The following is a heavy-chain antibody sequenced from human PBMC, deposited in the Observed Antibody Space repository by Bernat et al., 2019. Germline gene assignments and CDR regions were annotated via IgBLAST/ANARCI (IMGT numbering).Heavy chain of an antibody. CDR1: GFTFSSYA. CDR3: AKDRIPDYYDSSGPPAY. V-gene: IGHV3-23*01. D-gene: IGHD3-22*01. CDR2: ISGSGGST. J-gene: IGHJ4*02. Sequence: EVQLLESGGGLVQPGGSLRLSCAASGFTFSSYAMSWVRQAPGKGLEWVSAISGSGGSTYYADSVKGRFTISRDNSKNTLYLQMNSLRAEDTAVYYCAKDRIPDYYDSSGPPAYWGQGTLVTVSS.